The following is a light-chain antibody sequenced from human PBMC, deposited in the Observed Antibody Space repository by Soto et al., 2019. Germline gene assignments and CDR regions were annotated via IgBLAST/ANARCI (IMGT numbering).Light chain of an antibody. CDR3: QHYDGSPLT. CDR2: GAY. Sequence: EVVLTQSPGTLSLSPGERATLSCRASQSVSSSHLVWYQQAPGQAPRLLIHGAYSRATGIPDRFSGSGSGTDFTLTITRLEPADVAVYYCQHYDGSPLTFGGGTKVEIK. V-gene: IGKV3-20*01. J-gene: IGKJ4*01. CDR1: QSVSSSH.